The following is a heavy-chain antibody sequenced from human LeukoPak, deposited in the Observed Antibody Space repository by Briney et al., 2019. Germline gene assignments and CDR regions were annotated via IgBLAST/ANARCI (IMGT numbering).Heavy chain of an antibody. Sequence: SETLSLTCTVSGGSISSSLYYWGWIRQPPGKGLEWIGSIHYSGTTYHNPSLKSRVTISVDTSKNQFSLKLSSVTAADTAVYYCARGIIVGATWGENDNWFDPWGQGTLVTVSS. D-gene: IGHD1-26*01. CDR3: ARGIIVGATWGENDNWFDP. CDR2: IHYSGTT. CDR1: GGSISSSLYY. J-gene: IGHJ5*02. V-gene: IGHV4-39*07.